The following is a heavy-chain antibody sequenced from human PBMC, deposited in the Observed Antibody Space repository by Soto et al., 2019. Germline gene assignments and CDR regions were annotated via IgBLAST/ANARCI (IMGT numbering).Heavy chain of an antibody. CDR2: IIPRFGKPA. J-gene: IGHJ4*02. CDR3: ARSRFLDY. D-gene: IGHD3-3*01. Sequence: QVQLVQSGAEVKKPGSSVMVSCKASGDSFSTFAFSWVRQAPGQGLEWMGAIIPRFGKPANYAQKFQDRVTITADKSTTTVYMEVRSLRSEDTAVYYCARSRFLDYWGQGTPVTVSS. CDR1: GDSFSTFA. V-gene: IGHV1-69*06.